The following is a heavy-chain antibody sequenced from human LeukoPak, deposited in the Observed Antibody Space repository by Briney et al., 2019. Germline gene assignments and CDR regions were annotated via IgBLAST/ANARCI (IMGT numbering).Heavy chain of an antibody. V-gene: IGHV3-66*01. J-gene: IGHJ6*02. D-gene: IGHD3-16*02. CDR1: GFTVSSNY. CDR3: ARVVSDVWGSYRYSHYYGMDV. Sequence: GGSLRPSCAASGFTVSSNYMSWVRQAPGKGLEWVSVIYSGGSTYYADSVKDRFTISRDNSKNTLYLQMNSLRAEDTAVYYCARVVSDVWGSYRYSHYYGMDVWGQGTTVTVSS. CDR2: IYSGGST.